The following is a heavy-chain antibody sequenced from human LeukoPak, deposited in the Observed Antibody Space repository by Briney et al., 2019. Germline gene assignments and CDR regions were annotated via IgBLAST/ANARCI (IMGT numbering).Heavy chain of an antibody. V-gene: IGHV3-21*01. CDR2: ISSSSSYI. D-gene: IGHD1-14*01. J-gene: IGHJ4*02. CDR1: GFTFSTYS. CDR3: ARDTTPEITGRTVDY. Sequence: GGSLRLSCAASGFTFSTYSMNWVRQAPGKGLEWVSSISSSSSYIYYTDSVKGRFTISRDNAKNSLSLQMNSLKVEDTAVYYCARDTTPEITGRTVDYWGQGTLVTVSS.